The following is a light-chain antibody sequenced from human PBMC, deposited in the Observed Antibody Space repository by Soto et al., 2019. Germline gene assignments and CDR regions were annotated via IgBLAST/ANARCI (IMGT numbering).Light chain of an antibody. CDR1: QSVRSN. Sequence: EIVMTQSPATLSVSPGERATLSCRASQSVRSNLAWYQQKPGQAPRLLIYGASTRATGSPPRFSGSGSGTDFTLTISSLQSEDFAVYYCQQYNNWPPFTFGPGTKVEIK. J-gene: IGKJ3*01. CDR3: QQYNNWPPFT. V-gene: IGKV3-15*01. CDR2: GAS.